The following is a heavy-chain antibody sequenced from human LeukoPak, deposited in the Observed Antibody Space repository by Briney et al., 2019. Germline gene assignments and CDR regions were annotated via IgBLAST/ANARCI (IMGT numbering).Heavy chain of an antibody. CDR3: ASLGKFIRYSGSYWDYFDY. CDR2: INPNSGGT. D-gene: IGHD1-26*01. Sequence: ASVKVSCTASGYTFTGYYMHWVRQAPGQGLEWMGWINPNSGGTNYAQKFQGRVTMTRDTSISTAYMELSRLRSDDTAVYYCASLGKFIRYSGSYWDYFDYWGQGTLVTVSS. V-gene: IGHV1-2*02. CDR1: GYTFTGYY. J-gene: IGHJ4*02.